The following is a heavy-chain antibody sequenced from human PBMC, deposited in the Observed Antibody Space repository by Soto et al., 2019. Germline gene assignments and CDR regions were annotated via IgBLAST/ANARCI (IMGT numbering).Heavy chain of an antibody. CDR1: GFTFSSYS. CDR2: ISSSSRTI. V-gene: IGHV3-48*01. CDR3: ARDKGRSPLDY. Sequence: EVQLVESGGGLVQPGGSLRLSCAASGFTFSSYSMNWARQAPGKGLEWISYISSSSRTIYYPDSVKGQFTISRDNAKNSLYLQMNSLRAEDTAVYYCARDKGRSPLDYWGQGTLVTVSS. J-gene: IGHJ4*02. D-gene: IGHD2-15*01.